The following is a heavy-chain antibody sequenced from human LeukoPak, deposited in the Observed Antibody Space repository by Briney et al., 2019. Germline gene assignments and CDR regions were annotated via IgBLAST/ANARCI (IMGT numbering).Heavy chain of an antibody. CDR2: IYYTGST. CDR3: ASPGPDYGDYAYAY. J-gene: IGHJ4*02. D-gene: IGHD4-17*01. V-gene: IGHV4-61*01. Sequence: SETLSLTCTVSGGSVSSGTYYWSWIRQPPGKGLEWIGYIYYTGSTNYNPSLKSRVTISLDTSKNQFSLKLSPVTAADTAVYFCASPGPDYGDYAYAYWGQGTLVTVSS. CDR1: GGSVSSGTYY.